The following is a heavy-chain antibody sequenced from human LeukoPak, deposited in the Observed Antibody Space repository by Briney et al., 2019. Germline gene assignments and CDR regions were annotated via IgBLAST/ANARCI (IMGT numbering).Heavy chain of an antibody. D-gene: IGHD1-7*01. CDR1: GYTFTGYY. V-gene: IGHV1-2*04. Sequence: ASVKVSCKASGYTFTGYYMHWVRQAPGQGLEWMGWINPNSGGTNCAQKFQGWVTITRDTSASTAYMELRSLRSEDTAVYYCASSREGRVDSETRLVDYWGQGTLVTVSS. CDR3: ASSREGRVDSETRLVDY. J-gene: IGHJ4*02. CDR2: INPNSGGT.